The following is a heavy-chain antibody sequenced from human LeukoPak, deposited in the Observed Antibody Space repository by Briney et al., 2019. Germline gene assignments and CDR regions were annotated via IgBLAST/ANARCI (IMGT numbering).Heavy chain of an antibody. Sequence: GWSLRLSCAASGFTFSSYSMNWVRQAAGKGLEWVSSISSSSSYIYYADSVKGRFTISRDNAKNSLYLQMNSLRAEDTAVYYCARDSQYTSFQHWGQGTLVTVYS. V-gene: IGHV3-21*01. CDR3: ARDSQYTSFQH. D-gene: IGHD2-2*02. J-gene: IGHJ1*01. CDR2: ISSSSSYI. CDR1: GFTFSSYS.